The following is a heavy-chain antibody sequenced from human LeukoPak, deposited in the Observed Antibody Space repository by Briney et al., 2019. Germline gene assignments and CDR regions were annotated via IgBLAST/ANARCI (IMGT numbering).Heavy chain of an antibody. J-gene: IGHJ6*03. Sequence: GASVKVSCKPSGGTFNSYAISWVPQAPGQGLEWMGGIIPLFGTTDCAQKFQGRVTITTDDSTSTAYMELSSLGSEDTAIYYCATIVRANTAMATWGSGLFYYYYMDVWGTGTTVTVS. V-gene: IGHV1-69*05. D-gene: IGHD5-18*01. CDR1: GGTFNSYA. CDR3: ATIVRANTAMATWGSGLFYYYYMDV. CDR2: IIPLFGTT.